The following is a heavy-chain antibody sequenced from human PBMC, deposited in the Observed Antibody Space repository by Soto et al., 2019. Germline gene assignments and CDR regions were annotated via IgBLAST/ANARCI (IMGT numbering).Heavy chain of an antibody. J-gene: IGHJ4*02. CDR3: ARDLSRLALRYFDW. Sequence: LSETLSLTCTVSGGSISSYHWSWIRQPPGKGLEWIGYIYYSGSINYNPSLKSRVTISLDTSKNQFSLTLSSVTAADTAVYYCARDLSRLALRYFDWWGQGILVTVSS. V-gene: IGHV4-59*01. CDR1: GGSISSYH. CDR2: IYYSGSI. D-gene: IGHD3-9*01.